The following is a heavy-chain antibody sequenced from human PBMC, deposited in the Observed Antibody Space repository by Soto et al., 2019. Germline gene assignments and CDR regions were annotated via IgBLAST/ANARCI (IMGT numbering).Heavy chain of an antibody. Sequence: EVRLVESGGGLVLPGGSLTLSCAASGFTFSNYAMTWVRQAPGKGLEWVSTISGSGDTTYYADSVKGRFTISRDTSKNTLYLQMNRLRAGDTAIYYCARHLSVAGLDAFDIWGQGTMVTVSS. CDR2: ISGSGDTT. CDR1: GFTFSNYA. J-gene: IGHJ3*02. CDR3: ARHLSVAGLDAFDI. D-gene: IGHD6-19*01. V-gene: IGHV3-23*04.